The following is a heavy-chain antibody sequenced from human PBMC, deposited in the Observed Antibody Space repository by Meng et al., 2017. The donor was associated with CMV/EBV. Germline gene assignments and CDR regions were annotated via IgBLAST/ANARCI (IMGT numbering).Heavy chain of an antibody. V-gene: IGHV1-46*01. J-gene: IGHJ4*02. CDR1: GLAFSDYY. CDR3: ARDSGGGVLWY. CDR2: INPSGGST. D-gene: IGHD3-16*01. Sequence: ASVKVSCKASGLAFSDYYMHWVRQAPGQGLDWMGIINPSGGSTRYAQKFQGRVTMTRDTSTSTAYMELSSLRSEDTAVYYCARDSGGGVLWYWGQGTLVTVSS.